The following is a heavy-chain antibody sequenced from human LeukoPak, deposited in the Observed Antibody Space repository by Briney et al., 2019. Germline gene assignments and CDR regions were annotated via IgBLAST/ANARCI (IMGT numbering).Heavy chain of an antibody. CDR2: IYHSGST. V-gene: IGHV4-38-2*02. CDR1: GYSISSGYY. J-gene: IGHJ5*02. D-gene: IGHD4-17*01. Sequence: SETLSLTCAVSGYSISSGYYWGWIRQPPGKGLEWIGSIYHSGSTYYNPSLKSRVTISVDTSKSQFSLKLSSVTAADTAVYYCARDRSDYGFSWFDPWGQGTLVTVSS. CDR3: ARDRSDYGFSWFDP.